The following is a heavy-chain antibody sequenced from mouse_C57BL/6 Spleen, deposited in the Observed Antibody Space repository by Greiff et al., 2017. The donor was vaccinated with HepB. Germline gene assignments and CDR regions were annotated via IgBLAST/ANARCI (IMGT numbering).Heavy chain of an antibody. D-gene: IGHD1-1*01. J-gene: IGHJ2*01. V-gene: IGHV5-4*03. Sequence: EVKLEESGGGLVKPGGSLKLSCAASGFTFSSYAMSWVRQTPEKRLEWVATISDGGSYTYYPDNVKGRFTISRDNAKNNLYLQMSHLKSEDTAMYYCARLTTVPYFDYWGQGTTLTVSS. CDR3: ARLTTVPYFDY. CDR1: GFTFSSYA. CDR2: ISDGGSYT.